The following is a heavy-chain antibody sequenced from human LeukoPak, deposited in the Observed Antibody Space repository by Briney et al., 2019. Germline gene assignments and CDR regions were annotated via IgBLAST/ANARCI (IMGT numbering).Heavy chain of an antibody. CDR3: ARNQQLGGHSYYYYGMDV. CDR1: GFTFNNAW. Sequence: GGSLRLSCAASGFTFNNAWMNWVRQAPGKGLEWVSGISGGGVTTYYADSVKGRFTISRDNSKNTLYLQMNSLRADDTAIYYCARNQQLGGHSYYYYGMDVWGQGTTVTVSS. CDR2: ISGGGVTT. V-gene: IGHV3-23*01. J-gene: IGHJ6*02. D-gene: IGHD3-16*01.